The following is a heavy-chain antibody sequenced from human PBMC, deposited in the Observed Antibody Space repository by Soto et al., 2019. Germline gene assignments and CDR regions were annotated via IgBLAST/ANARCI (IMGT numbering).Heavy chain of an antibody. D-gene: IGHD6-6*01. Sequence: SETLSLTCTVSGGSISSYYWSWVRQPPGKGLEWIGYIYYSGSTNYNPSLKSRVTISVDTSKNQFSLKLSSVTAADTAVYYCARYMAARLPDFFDYWGQGTQVTVSS. CDR2: IYYSGST. CDR1: GGSISSYY. V-gene: IGHV4-59*01. J-gene: IGHJ4*02. CDR3: ARYMAARLPDFFDY.